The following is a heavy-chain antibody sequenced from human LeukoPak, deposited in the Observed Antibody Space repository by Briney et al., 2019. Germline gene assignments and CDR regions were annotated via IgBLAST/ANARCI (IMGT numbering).Heavy chain of an antibody. CDR2: ISGDGSNK. V-gene: IGHV3-30*04. J-gene: IGHJ6*02. CDR3: ARPVPAGMWHYSGVHV. CDR1: GFTFSSYA. D-gene: IGHD2-2*01. Sequence: PGTSLRLFCAASGFTFSSYAMHWVRQAPGKGLAWVAVISGDGSNKYYADSVKGRFTISRDNSKNALYLQMSSPTAEDTGVYNCARPVPAGMWHYSGVHVWSQGTTVTVSS.